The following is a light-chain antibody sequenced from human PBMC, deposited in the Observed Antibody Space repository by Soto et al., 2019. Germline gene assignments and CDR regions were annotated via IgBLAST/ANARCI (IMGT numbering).Light chain of an antibody. CDR3: SSYTSTSTPYV. Sequence: QSALTQPASVSGSPGQSIAISCTGTSSDIGGYNYVSWYQQHPGKAPKLLIYDVTHRPSGVSNRFSGSKSGDTASLTISGLQAEDDADYYCSSYTSTSTPYVFGTGTKLTVL. V-gene: IGLV2-14*03. CDR1: SSDIGGYNY. CDR2: DVT. J-gene: IGLJ1*01.